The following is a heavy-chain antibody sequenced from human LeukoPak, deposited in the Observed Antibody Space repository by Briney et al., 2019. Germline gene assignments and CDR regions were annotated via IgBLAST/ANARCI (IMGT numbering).Heavy chain of an antibody. CDR3: ARASPRVGSWDYYYMDV. Sequence: ASVKVSCKASGYTFTGYYMHWVRQAPGQGLELMGWSNPNSGGTNYAQKFQGRVTMTRDTSISTAYMELSRLRSDDTAVYYCARASPRVGSWDYYYMDVWGKGTTVTISS. CDR2: SNPNSGGT. D-gene: IGHD1-26*01. V-gene: IGHV1-2*02. CDR1: GYTFTGYY. J-gene: IGHJ6*03.